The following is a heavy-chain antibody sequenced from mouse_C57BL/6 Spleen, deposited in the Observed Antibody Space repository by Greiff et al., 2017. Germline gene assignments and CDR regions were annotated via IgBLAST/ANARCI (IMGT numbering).Heavy chain of an antibody. J-gene: IGHJ3*01. D-gene: IGHD1-1*01. CDR3: ARGGNNYYGSSYGFAY. CDR1: GYTFTDYN. Sequence: VQLQQSGPELVKPGASVKMSCKASGYTFTDYNMHWVKQSHGKSLEWIGYINPNNGGTSYNQKFKGKATLTVNKSSSTAYMELRSLTSEDSAVYYCARGGNNYYGSSYGFAYWGQGTLVTVSA. V-gene: IGHV1-22*01. CDR2: INPNNGGT.